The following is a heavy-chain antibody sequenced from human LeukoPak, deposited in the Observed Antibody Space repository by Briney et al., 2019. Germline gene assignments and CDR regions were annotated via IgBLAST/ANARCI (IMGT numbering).Heavy chain of an antibody. V-gene: IGHV4-30-2*01. J-gene: IGHJ5*02. CDR1: GGTISSGGYY. CDR3: ARAGGSGNWFDP. D-gene: IGHD3-16*01. CDR2: IYHSGCT. Sequence: SETLSLTCTVSGGTISSGGYYWSWIRQPPGKGLEWIGYIYHSGCTYYNPSLKSRVTISVDRSKNQFSLKLSSVTPEDTAVYYCARAGGSGNWFDPWGQGTQVTVSS.